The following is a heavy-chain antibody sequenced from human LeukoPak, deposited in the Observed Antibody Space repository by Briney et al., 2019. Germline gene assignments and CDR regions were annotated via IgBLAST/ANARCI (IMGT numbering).Heavy chain of an antibody. Sequence: SVKVSCKASGGTFSSYAISWVRQAPGQGLEWMGGIIPIFGTANYAQKFQGRVTITTDESTSTAYMELNSLRSEDTAVYYCAVHSLGTDQTNYFDYWGQGTLVTVSS. CDR3: AVHSLGTDQTNYFDY. CDR2: IIPIFGTA. CDR1: GGTFSSYA. J-gene: IGHJ4*02. D-gene: IGHD3-16*01. V-gene: IGHV1-69*05.